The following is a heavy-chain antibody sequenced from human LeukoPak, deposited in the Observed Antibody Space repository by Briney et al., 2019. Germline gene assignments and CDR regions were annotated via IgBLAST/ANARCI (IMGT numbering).Heavy chain of an antibody. CDR1: GFTFSDYA. CDR2: IYSGGST. V-gene: IGHV3-53*01. D-gene: IGHD3-16*01. J-gene: IGHJ4*02. CDR3: ASCKLRLGELFY. Sequence: GGSLRLSCTASGFTFSDYAMSWVRQAPGKGLEWVSVIYSGGSTYYADSVKGRFTISRDNSKNTLYLQMNSLRAEDTAVYYCASCKLRLGELFYWGQGTLVTVSS.